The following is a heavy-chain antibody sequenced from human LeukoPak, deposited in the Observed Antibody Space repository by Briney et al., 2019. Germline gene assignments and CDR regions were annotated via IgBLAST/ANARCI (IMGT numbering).Heavy chain of an antibody. CDR3: ARDGAFGGAIVFDY. CDR2: ISYDGSNK. Sequence: GGSLRLSCAASGFTFSSYAMHWVRQAPGKGLEWVAVISYDGSNKYYADSVRGRFTISRDNSKNTLYLQMNSLRAEDTAVYYCARDGAFGGAIVFDYWGQGTLVTVSS. J-gene: IGHJ4*02. CDR1: GFTFSSYA. D-gene: IGHD3-16*02. V-gene: IGHV3-30*04.